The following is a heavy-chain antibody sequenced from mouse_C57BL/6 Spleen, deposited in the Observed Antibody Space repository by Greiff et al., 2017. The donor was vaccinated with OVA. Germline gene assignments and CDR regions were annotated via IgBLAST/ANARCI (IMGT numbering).Heavy chain of an antibody. CDR1: GYTFTSYW. CDR3: ARSDYSNPWFAY. J-gene: IGHJ3*01. D-gene: IGHD2-5*01. Sequence: VKLMESGAELAKPGASVKLSCKASGYTFTSYWMHWVKQRPGQGLEWIGYINPSSGYTKYNQKFKDKATLTADESSSTAYMQLSSLTYEDSAVYYCARSDYSNPWFAYWGQGTLVTVSA. CDR2: INPSSGYT. V-gene: IGHV1-7*01.